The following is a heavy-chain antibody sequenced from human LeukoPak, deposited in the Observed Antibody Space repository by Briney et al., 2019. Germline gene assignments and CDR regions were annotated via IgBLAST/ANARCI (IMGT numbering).Heavy chain of an antibody. Sequence: GESLKISCKGSGYSFTSYWIGWVRQMPGKGLEWMGIIYPGDSDTRYSPSFQGQVTISADKSISTAYMELSRLRSDDTAVYYCARARRYCSSTSCSFDPWGQGTLVTVSS. CDR3: ARARRYCSSTSCSFDP. CDR2: IYPGDSDT. CDR1: GYSFTSYW. J-gene: IGHJ5*02. D-gene: IGHD2-2*01. V-gene: IGHV5-51*01.